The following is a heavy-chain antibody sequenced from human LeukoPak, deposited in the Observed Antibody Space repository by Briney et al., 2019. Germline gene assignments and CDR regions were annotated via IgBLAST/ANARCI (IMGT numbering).Heavy chain of an antibody. CDR2: MNPNSGNR. V-gene: IGHV1-8*01. D-gene: IGHD6-13*01. CDR1: GYTFTSYD. CDR3: ARLASSSWPLYYYYGMDV. J-gene: IGHJ6*02. Sequence: ASVKVSCKASGYTFTSYDINWVRQATGQGLEWMGWMNPNSGNRGYAQKFQGRVTMTRNTPISTAYMELSSLRSEDTAVYFCARLASSSWPLYYYYGMDVWGQGTTVTVSS.